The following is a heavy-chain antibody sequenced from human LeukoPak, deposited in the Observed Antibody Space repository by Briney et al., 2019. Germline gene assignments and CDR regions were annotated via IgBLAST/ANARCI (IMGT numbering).Heavy chain of an antibody. Sequence: PGGSLRLSCAASGFTFDDYGMSWVRQAPGKGLEWVSGINWNGGSTGYADSVKGRFTISRDNAKNSLYLQMNSLRAEDTAVYYCAKALDYYGSGSYDPGLDYWGQGTLVTVSS. CDR2: INWNGGST. CDR1: GFTFDDYG. J-gene: IGHJ4*02. D-gene: IGHD3-10*01. CDR3: AKALDYYGSGSYDPGLDY. V-gene: IGHV3-20*04.